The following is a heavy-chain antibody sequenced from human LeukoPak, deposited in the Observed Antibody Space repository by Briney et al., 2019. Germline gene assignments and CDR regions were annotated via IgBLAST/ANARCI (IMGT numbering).Heavy chain of an antibody. CDR3: ARRGEGPIGGIGY. CDR2: IHPGDSDT. J-gene: IGHJ4*02. V-gene: IGHV5-51*01. Sequence: GASLQISCKGSGSSFASYWIGWVRLLTGKGLEWMGIIHPGDSDTKYSPSFQGQVTISAEKSISTAYLQWSSLKASDTAMYYCARRGEGPIGGIGYWGQGTLVSVSS. D-gene: IGHD3-10*01. CDR1: GSSFASYW.